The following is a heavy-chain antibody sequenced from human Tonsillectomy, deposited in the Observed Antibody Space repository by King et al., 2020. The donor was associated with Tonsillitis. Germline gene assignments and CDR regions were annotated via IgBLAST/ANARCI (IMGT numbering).Heavy chain of an antibody. J-gene: IGHJ4*02. V-gene: IGHV3-23*04. D-gene: IGHD7-27*01. CDR3: AKDSLGSNFDY. CDR2: IPDNGGSN. Sequence: VQLVESGGGLVQPGGSLRLSCAASGFTFSSYAVSWVRQAPGKGLEWVSTIPDNGGSNHYADSVKGRFTISRDNSKNTLYPQLNSLRAEDTAVYYCAKDSLGSNFDYWGQGTLVTVSS. CDR1: GFTFSSYA.